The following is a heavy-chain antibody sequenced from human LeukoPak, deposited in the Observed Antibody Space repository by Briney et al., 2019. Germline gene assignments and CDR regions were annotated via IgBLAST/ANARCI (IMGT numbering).Heavy chain of an antibody. CDR3: AKDWNILTGRNCFDP. CDR1: GGTFSSYA. CDR2: IIPIFGTA. D-gene: IGHD3-9*01. Sequence: ASVTVSCKASGGTFSSYAISWVRQAPGQGLEWMGGIIPIFGTANYAQKFQGRVTMSTDTSTSTAFMELRSLRFDDTAIYYCAKDWNILTGRNCFDPWGQGTLVIVSS. V-gene: IGHV1-69*05. J-gene: IGHJ5*02.